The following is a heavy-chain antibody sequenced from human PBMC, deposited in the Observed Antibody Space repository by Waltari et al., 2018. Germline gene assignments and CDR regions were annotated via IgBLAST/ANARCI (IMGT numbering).Heavy chain of an antibody. CDR1: GYSISSGYY. CDR2: VYLSGST. CDR3: AMPYYDFWSGLDY. Sequence: QVQLQESGPGLVKPSETLSLTCAVSGYSISSGYYWGWIRQPPGKGLEWIGSVYLSGSTYYNPSLKSRVTISVDTSKNQFSLKLSSVTAADTAVYYCAMPYYDFWSGLDYWGQGTLVTVSS. V-gene: IGHV4-38-2*01. J-gene: IGHJ4*02. D-gene: IGHD3-3*01.